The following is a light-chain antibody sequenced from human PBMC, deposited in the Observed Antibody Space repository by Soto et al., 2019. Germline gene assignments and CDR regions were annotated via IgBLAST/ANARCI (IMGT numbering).Light chain of an antibody. Sequence: QSVLTQPASVSGSPGQSITISCTGTSSDVGGYNHVSWYQQHPGKAPKLMIYEVSKRPSGVSIRFSGSKSGNTASLTISGLQAEGEAVYYCSSYTSRGTPYVFGTGTRVTVL. CDR3: SSYTSRGTPYV. CDR1: SSDVGGYNH. V-gene: IGLV2-14*01. J-gene: IGLJ1*01. CDR2: EVS.